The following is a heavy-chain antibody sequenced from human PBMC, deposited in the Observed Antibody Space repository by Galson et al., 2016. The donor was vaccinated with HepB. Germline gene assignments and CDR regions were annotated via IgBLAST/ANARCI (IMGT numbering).Heavy chain of an antibody. V-gene: IGHV3-15*01. CDR3: TTMLAYCSSTSC. Sequence: SLRLSCAASGLTFNNAWMTWVRQAPGKGLEWVGRIKSKIDGGTTEYAESVEGRFTISTDDSKNTVYLQMHSLITEDTAVYYCTTMLAYCSSTSCWGQRTLVTVSS. CDR1: GLTFNNAW. CDR2: IKSKIDGGTT. D-gene: IGHD2-2*01. J-gene: IGHJ4*02.